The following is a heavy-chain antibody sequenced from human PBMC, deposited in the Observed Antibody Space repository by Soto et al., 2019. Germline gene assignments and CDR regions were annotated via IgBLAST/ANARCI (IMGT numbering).Heavy chain of an antibody. CDR3: ARDSSRYRHGMDV. J-gene: IGHJ6*02. CDR1: GFTFSSYS. Sequence: PGGSLRLSXAASGFTFSSYSMNWVRQAPGKGLEWVSSISSSSSYIYYADSVKGRFTISRDNAKNSLYLQMNSLRAEDTAVYYCARDSSRYRHGMDVWGQGTTVTVSS. V-gene: IGHV3-21*01. CDR2: ISSSSSYI. D-gene: IGHD6-13*01.